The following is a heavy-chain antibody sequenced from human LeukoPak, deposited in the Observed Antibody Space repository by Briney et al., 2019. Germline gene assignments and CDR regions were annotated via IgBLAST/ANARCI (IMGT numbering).Heavy chain of an antibody. V-gene: IGHV1-69*04. CDR1: GGTFRSYA. Sequence: ASVKVSCKASGGTFRSYAISWVRQAPGQGLEWMGRIIPILGIANYAQKFQGRVTITADKSTSTAYMELSSLRSEDTAVYYCARDRLQLERWFDPWGQGTLVTVSS. D-gene: IGHD1-1*01. CDR2: IIPILGIA. J-gene: IGHJ5*02. CDR3: ARDRLQLERWFDP.